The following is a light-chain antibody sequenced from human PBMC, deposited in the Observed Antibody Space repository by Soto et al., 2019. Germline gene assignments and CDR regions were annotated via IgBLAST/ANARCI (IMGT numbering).Light chain of an antibody. CDR3: QHYDRAPMWT. CDR2: STS. Sequence: EIVLTQSPCTLSFSPGERATLSCRASQSVGDTYLAWYQQKPGQAPRLLMYSTSIRATGIPDRFSGSGSGTDLTLTISRLDPEDFAVYYCQHYDRAPMWTFGQGTKVDIK. J-gene: IGKJ1*01. V-gene: IGKV3-20*01. CDR1: QSVGDTY.